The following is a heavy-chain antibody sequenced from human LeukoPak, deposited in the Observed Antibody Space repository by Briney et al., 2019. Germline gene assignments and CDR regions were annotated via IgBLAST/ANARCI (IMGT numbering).Heavy chain of an antibody. CDR2: IYYSGST. D-gene: IGHD6-13*01. CDR3: ARGYRSPRQQLVLADY. V-gene: IGHV4-39*07. CDR1: GGSISSSSYY. J-gene: IGHJ4*02. Sequence: PSETLSLTCTVSGGSISSSSYYWGWIRQPPGKGLEWIGSIYYSGSTNYNPSLKSRVTISVDTSKNQFSLKLSSVTAADTAVYYCARGYRSPRQQLVLADYWGQGTLVTVSS.